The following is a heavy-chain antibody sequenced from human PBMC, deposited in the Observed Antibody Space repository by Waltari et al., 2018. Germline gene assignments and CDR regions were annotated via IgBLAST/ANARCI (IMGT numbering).Heavy chain of an antibody. J-gene: IGHJ6*03. V-gene: IGHV3-21*01. CDR1: GFTFSSYG. D-gene: IGHD1-7*01. CDR2: ISSSISYI. CDR3: ARDGNWNYWYYYYYMDV. Sequence: EVQLVESGGGLVKPGGSLRLSCEASGFTFSSYGVNGVGPAPGKGMEWVSSISSSISYIYYADSVKGRFTISRDNAKTSLYLQMNSLRAEDTAVYYCARDGNWNYWYYYYYMDVWGKGTTVTVSS.